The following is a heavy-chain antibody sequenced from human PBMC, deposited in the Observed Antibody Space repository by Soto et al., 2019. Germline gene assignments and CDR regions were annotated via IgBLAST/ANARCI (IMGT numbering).Heavy chain of an antibody. CDR2: IYYSGST. V-gene: IGHV4-59*08. CDR3: ARGGWRHIDY. D-gene: IGHD3-3*01. CDR1: GGSISVYY. Sequence: QVQLQESGPGLVKPSETLSLTCTVSGGSISVYYWSWIRQPPGKGLEWIGYIYYSGSTSYNPSLKSRVTISVDTSKNQFSLKLSSVTAADTAVYYCARGGWRHIDYWGQGTLVTVSS. J-gene: IGHJ4*02.